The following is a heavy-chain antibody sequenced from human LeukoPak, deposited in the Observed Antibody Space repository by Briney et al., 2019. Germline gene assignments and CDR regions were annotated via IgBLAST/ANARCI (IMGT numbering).Heavy chain of an antibody. CDR3: ARSHRTYYYGSGSYYAAPPGY. D-gene: IGHD3-10*01. CDR2: MSPNSGNT. CDR1: GYTFTSYD. J-gene: IGHJ4*02. V-gene: IGHV1-8*03. Sequence: ASVKVSCKASGYTFTSYDINWVRQATGQGLEWMGWMSPNSGNTGYAQKFQGRVTITRNTSISTAYMELSSLRSEDTAVYYCARSHRTYYYGSGSYYAAPPGYWGQGTLVTVSS.